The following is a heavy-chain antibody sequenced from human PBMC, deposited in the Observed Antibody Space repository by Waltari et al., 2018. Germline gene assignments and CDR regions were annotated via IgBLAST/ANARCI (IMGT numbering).Heavy chain of an antibody. CDR3: ARGGSGFSSGYFDL. CDR2: IYYSVST. J-gene: IGHJ2*01. Sequence: QVQLQESGPGLVTPSETLSLTCTVSGGSISSHYWSWIRQPPGKGLDWIGYIYYSVSTNYNPSLKSRVTISVDTSKNQFSLKLSSVTAADTAVYYCARGGSGFSSGYFDLWGRGTLVTVSS. CDR1: GGSISSHY. D-gene: IGHD3-10*01. V-gene: IGHV4-59*11.